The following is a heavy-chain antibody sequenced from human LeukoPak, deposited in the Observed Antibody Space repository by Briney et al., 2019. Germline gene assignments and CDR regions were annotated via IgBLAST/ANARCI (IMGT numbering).Heavy chain of an antibody. V-gene: IGHV3-23*01. D-gene: IGHD3-16*01. J-gene: IGHJ5*02. Sequence: GGSLRLSCAASGFTFSSYAMSWVRQAPGKGLEWVSAISGSGGSTYYADSVKGRFTISRDNSKNTLYLQMNSLRAEDTAVYYCAKADSGSYARIANWFDPWGQGTLVTVSS. CDR1: GFTFSSYA. CDR2: ISGSGGST. CDR3: AKADSGSYARIANWFDP.